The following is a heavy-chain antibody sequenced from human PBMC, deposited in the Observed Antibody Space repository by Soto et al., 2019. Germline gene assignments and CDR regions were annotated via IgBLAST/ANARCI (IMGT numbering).Heavy chain of an antibody. CDR2: ISWNSGTI. Sequence: EVQLVESGGGLVQPGTSLRLSCAASGFTFDDYAMHWVRQAPGKGLEWVSGISWNSGTINYADSVRGRFTISRDNSKNSLYLQMNSLGAADTAFYYCAKDARGISSWYWIDYWGQGTLVTVSS. V-gene: IGHV3-9*01. CDR1: GFTFDDYA. CDR3: AKDARGISSWYWIDY. D-gene: IGHD6-13*01. J-gene: IGHJ4*02.